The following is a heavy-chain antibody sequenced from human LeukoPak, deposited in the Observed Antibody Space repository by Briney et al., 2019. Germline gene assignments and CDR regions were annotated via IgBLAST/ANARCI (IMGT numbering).Heavy chain of an antibody. V-gene: IGHV4-34*01. D-gene: IGHD4-4*01. CDR1: GGSFSGYY. Sequence: TSETLSLTCAVYGGSFSGYYWSWTRQPPGKGLEWIGEINHSGSTNYNPSLKSRVTISVDTSKNQFSLKLSSVTAADTAVYYCARVGAVRNFDYWGQGTLVTVSS. CDR2: INHSGST. J-gene: IGHJ4*02. CDR3: ARVGAVRNFDY.